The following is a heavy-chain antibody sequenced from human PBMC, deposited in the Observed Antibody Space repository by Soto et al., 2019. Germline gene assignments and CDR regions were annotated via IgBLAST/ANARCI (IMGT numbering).Heavy chain of an antibody. J-gene: IGHJ4*02. D-gene: IGHD6-13*01. Sequence: SETLSLTCAVSSGSSSSSNWWSWVRQPPGKGLEWIGEIYHSGSTNYNPSLKSRVTISVDKSKNQFSLKLSSVTAEDTAVYYCAKDPQQLIVYFDYWGQGTQVTVSS. CDR3: AKDPQQLIVYFDY. CDR2: IYHSGST. CDR1: SGSSSSSNW. V-gene: IGHV4-4*02.